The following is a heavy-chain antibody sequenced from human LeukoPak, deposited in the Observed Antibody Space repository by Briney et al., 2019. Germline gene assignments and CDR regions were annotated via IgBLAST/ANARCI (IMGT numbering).Heavy chain of an antibody. D-gene: IGHD3-22*01. J-gene: IGHJ4*02. CDR3: TSTPLYYYDSSAYEY. CDR1: GFTFSNAW. Sequence: GGSLRLSCAASGFTFSNAWMSWVRQAPGKGLEWVGRIKSKTDGGTTDYAAPVKGRFTISRDDSKSIPYLQMNSLKTEDTAVYYCTSTPLYYYDSSAYEYWGQGTLVTVSS. CDR2: IKSKTDGGTT. V-gene: IGHV3-15*01.